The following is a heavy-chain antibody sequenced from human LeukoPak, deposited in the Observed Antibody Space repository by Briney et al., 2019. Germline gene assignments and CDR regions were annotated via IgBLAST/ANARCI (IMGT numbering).Heavy chain of an antibody. D-gene: IGHD2-15*01. CDR1: GFSFSSYE. CDR3: ARGRCSGGNCYSNFEY. J-gene: IGHJ4*02. CDR2: ISSSGSTI. V-gene: IGHV3-48*03. Sequence: GGSLRLSCAASGFSFSSYEMNWVRHAPGKGLQWVSYISSSGSTIYYADSVKGRVTISRDNAKNPLYLQMNSLRAEDTAVYYCARGRCSGGNCYSNFEYWGQGTLVTVSS.